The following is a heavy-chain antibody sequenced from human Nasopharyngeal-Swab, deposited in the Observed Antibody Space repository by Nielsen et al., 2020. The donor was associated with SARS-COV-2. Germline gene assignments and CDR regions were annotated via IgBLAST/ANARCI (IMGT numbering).Heavy chain of an antibody. V-gene: IGHV3-13*01. Sequence: ESLNISCAASGFTFRNNDMHWVRQGTGKGLEWVSGIGRGGDIYYADPVKGRFTTSRDNDKSSLHLQMNNLRAGDTAVYYCVTGIDGWNYWGRGTLVTVSS. CDR3: VTGIDGWNY. J-gene: IGHJ4*02. CDR1: GFTFRNND. CDR2: IGRGGDI. D-gene: IGHD5-24*01.